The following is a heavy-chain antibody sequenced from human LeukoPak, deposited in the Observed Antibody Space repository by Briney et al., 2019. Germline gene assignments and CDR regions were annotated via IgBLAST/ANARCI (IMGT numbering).Heavy chain of an antibody. CDR2: INTGGRT. CDR3: ARGISSGWYRGDAFDV. D-gene: IGHD6-19*01. J-gene: IGHJ3*01. Sequence: PGGSLRLSCAASGFTVSSNYMSWVRQAPGKGLEWVSVINTGGRTYYADSVKGRFTISRDNAKNTLYLQMNNLRAEDTAVYYCARGISSGWYRGDAFDVWGRGTMVTVSS. V-gene: IGHV3-53*01. CDR1: GFTVSSNY.